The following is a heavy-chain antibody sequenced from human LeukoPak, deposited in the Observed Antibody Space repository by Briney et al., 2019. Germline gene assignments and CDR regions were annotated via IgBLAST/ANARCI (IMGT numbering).Heavy chain of an antibody. CDR2: ISSGSSTI. J-gene: IGHJ4*02. Sequence: GGSLRLSCAASGYTFSSYSMNWVRQAPGKGLEWVSYISSGSSTIYYADSVKGRFTISRDNSKNTLYLQMNSLRAEDTAVYYCAGGARRQQPFDYWGQGTLVTVSS. CDR3: AGGARRQQPFDY. D-gene: IGHD6-13*01. V-gene: IGHV3-48*01. CDR1: GYTFSSYS.